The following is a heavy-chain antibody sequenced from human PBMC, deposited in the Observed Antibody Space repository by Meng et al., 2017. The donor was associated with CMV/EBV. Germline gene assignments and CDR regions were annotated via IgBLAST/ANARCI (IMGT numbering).Heavy chain of an antibody. D-gene: IGHD5-18*01. CDR2: IYWDDDK. V-gene: IGHV2-5*02. Sequence: LTEARPTLLKTPPTLPLNCTLSGFSLRTRELGVGWIRQPPGKALEWLALIYWDDDKRYNPSMKSRLTITKDTYKNQVVLTMTNMDPVDTATYYCAHRGSYGYHGYWGQGTLVTVSS. CDR3: AHRGSYGYHGY. CDR1: GFSLRTRELG. J-gene: IGHJ4*02.